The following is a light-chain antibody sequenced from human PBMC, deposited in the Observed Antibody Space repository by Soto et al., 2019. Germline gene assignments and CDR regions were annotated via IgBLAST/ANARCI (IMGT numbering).Light chain of an antibody. CDR1: SGDIGAYNY. V-gene: IGLV2-8*01. CDR3: GAHAGSNTWV. Sequence: QSVLTQSPSSSAFPGQSVTISCTGSSGDIGAYNYVSWYQQHPGKAPKLIIYEVNKRPSGVPDRFSGSKSGITASLTVSGLQADDEADYYCGAHAGSNTWVFGGGTKVTVL. CDR2: EVN. J-gene: IGLJ3*02.